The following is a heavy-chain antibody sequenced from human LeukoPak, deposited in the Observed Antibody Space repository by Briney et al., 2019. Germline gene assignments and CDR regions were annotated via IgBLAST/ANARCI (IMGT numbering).Heavy chain of an antibody. CDR1: GGSISSYY. Sequence: SETLSLTCTVSGGSISSYYWSWIRQPPGKGLEWIGYIYYSGSTNYNPSLKSRVTISVDTSKSQFSLKLSSVTAADTAVYYCARASNGYETPDDYWGQGTLVTVSS. J-gene: IGHJ4*02. D-gene: IGHD5-12*01. V-gene: IGHV4-59*01. CDR3: ARASNGYETPDDY. CDR2: IYYSGST.